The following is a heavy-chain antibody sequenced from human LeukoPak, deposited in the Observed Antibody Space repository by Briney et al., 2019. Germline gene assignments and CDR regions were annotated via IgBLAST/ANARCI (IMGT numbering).Heavy chain of an antibody. Sequence: PGGSLRLSCAASGFTFSSYSMNWVRQAPGKGLEWVSSISSSSSYIYYADSVKGRFTISRDNAKNSLYLQMNSLTAADTAVYYCARLTMIVVAVDYWGQGTLVTVSS. CDR1: GFTFSSYS. CDR2: ISSSSSYI. CDR3: ARLTMIVVAVDY. D-gene: IGHD3-22*01. J-gene: IGHJ4*02. V-gene: IGHV3-21*04.